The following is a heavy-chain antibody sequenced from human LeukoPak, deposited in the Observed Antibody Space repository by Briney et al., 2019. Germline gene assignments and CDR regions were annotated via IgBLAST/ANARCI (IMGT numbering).Heavy chain of an antibody. J-gene: IGHJ4*02. CDR2: IWYDGRTK. V-gene: IGHV3-33*01. CDR3: ARDFEYSSSTGVY. CDR1: GFTFSKYG. D-gene: IGHD5-12*01. Sequence: PGGSLRLSCAASGFTFSKYGIHWVRQAPGKGLEWVAVIWYDGRTKYYADSVKGRFTISRDNSKNTLYLQMNSLRAEDTAVYYCARDFEYSSSTGVYWGQETLVTVSS.